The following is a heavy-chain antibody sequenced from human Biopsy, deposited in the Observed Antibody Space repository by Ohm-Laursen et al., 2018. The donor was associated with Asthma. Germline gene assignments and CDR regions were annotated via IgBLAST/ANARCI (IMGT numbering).Heavy chain of an antibody. CDR3: AKITTDRQKANNWFDP. CDR1: GFTFSSYA. D-gene: IGHD3-22*01. CDR2: ISASGVRT. V-gene: IGHV3-23*01. J-gene: IGHJ5*02. Sequence: SLRLSCTASGFTFSSYAMSWVRQAPGKGLEWVSSISASGVRTFYADSVKGRFTVSRDSSRNTLYLQLSNLRVEDTAVYFCAKITTDRQKANNWFDPWGQGTLVTVSS.